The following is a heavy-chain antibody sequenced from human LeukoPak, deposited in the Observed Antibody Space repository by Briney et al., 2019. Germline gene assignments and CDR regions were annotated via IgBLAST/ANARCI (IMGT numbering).Heavy chain of an antibody. CDR2: ISSTSSYI. D-gene: IGHD3-9*01. Sequence: GRSLRLSCAASGFTFSSYAMHWVRQAPGKGLEWVSSISSTSSYIYYADSVKGRFTISRDNAKNSLYLQMNSLRAEDTAVYYCARGVVDFDWLWESDYWGQGTLVTVSS. J-gene: IGHJ4*02. CDR1: GFTFSSYA. CDR3: ARGVVDFDWLWESDY. V-gene: IGHV3-21*01.